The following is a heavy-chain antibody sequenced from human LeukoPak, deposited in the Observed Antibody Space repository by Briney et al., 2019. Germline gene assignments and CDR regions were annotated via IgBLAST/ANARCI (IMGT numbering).Heavy chain of an antibody. J-gene: IGHJ4*02. Sequence: GGSLRLSCAASAFTFSNYAMTWVRQAPGKGLQWVAVISYDGSNKYYADSVKGRLTISRDNSKNTLYLQMNSLRAEDTAVYYCANLYGDYPDYWGQGTLVTVSS. D-gene: IGHD4-17*01. V-gene: IGHV3-30*18. CDR2: ISYDGSNK. CDR3: ANLYGDYPDY. CDR1: AFTFSNYA.